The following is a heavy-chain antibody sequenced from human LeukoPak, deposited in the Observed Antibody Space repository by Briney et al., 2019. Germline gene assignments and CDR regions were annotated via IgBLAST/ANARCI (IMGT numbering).Heavy chain of an antibody. Sequence: AGGSLRLSCAASGFTFSSYEMIWVRQAPGKGLEWVSYISSSGSTIYYADSVKGRFTISRDNAKNSLYLQMNSLRAEDTAVYYCAELGITMIGGVWGKGTTVTISS. CDR2: ISSSGSTI. V-gene: IGHV3-48*03. J-gene: IGHJ6*04. CDR3: AELGITMIGGV. CDR1: GFTFSSYE. D-gene: IGHD3-10*02.